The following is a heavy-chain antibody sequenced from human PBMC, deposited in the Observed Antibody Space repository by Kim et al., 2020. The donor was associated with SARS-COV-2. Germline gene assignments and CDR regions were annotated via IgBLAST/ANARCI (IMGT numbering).Heavy chain of an antibody. D-gene: IGHD3-3*01. CDR1: GFTFSSYG. V-gene: IGHV3-30*18. Sequence: GGSLRLSCAASGFTFSSYGMHWVRQAPGKGLEWVAVISYDGSNKYYADSVKGRFTISRDNSKNTLYLQMNSLRAEDTAVYYCAKEAVLRFLEWSPNTNWFDPWGQGTLVTVSS. CDR2: ISYDGSNK. CDR3: AKEAVLRFLEWSPNTNWFDP. J-gene: IGHJ5*02.